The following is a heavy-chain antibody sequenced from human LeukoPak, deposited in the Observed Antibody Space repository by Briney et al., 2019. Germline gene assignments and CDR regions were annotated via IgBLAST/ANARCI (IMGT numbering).Heavy chain of an antibody. D-gene: IGHD3-16*01. CDR2: IRGYNGYT. CDR1: GYTFTTYG. Sequence: ASVKVSCKASGYTFTTYGIGWVRHAPGQGLEWMGWIRGYNGYTHYAQKFQGRVTMTTDTSTSTAYMELRSLRSDDTAVYYCARTSHESVLYWSDPWGQGTLVNVSS. CDR3: ARTSHESVLYWSDP. V-gene: IGHV1-18*01. J-gene: IGHJ5*02.